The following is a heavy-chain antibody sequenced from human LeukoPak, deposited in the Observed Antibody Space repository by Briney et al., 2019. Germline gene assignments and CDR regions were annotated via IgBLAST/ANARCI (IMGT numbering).Heavy chain of an antibody. CDR1: GFTFSSYA. CDR2: IRGIGGSI. J-gene: IGHJ4*02. CDR3: AKEGTVPGWLDY. V-gene: IGHV3-23*01. D-gene: IGHD5-24*01. Sequence: GGSLRLSCAASGFTFSSYAMTWVRQAPGKGLEWVSAIRGIGGSIYYADSVRGRFTISRDNSKNTLYLQMNSLRAEDAAVYYCAKEGTVPGWLDYWGQGTLVTVSS.